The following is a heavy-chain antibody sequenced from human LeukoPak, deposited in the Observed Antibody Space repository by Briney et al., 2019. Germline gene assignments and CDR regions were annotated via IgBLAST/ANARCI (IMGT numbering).Heavy chain of an antibody. V-gene: IGHV1-69*04. CDR1: GGTFSSYA. Sequence: GASVEVSCKASGGTFSSYAISWVRQAPGQGLEWMGRIIPILGIANYAQKFQGRVTITADKSTSTAYMELSSLRSEDTAVYYCAREGGWSPWYFDYWGQGTLVTVSS. D-gene: IGHD6-19*01. J-gene: IGHJ4*02. CDR2: IIPILGIA. CDR3: AREGGWSPWYFDY.